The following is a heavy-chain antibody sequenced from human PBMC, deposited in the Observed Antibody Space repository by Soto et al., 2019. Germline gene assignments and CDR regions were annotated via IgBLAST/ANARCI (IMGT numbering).Heavy chain of an antibody. CDR3: ASLGVGDWANYYYYYGMDV. V-gene: IGHV3-23*01. Sequence: GGSLRLSCSASGFTFSIYAMTWVRQAAGKGLAWVSAVTANGGSTYSADSVKGRFTISRDNSKNTLFLQMNSLRAEDTAVYYCASLGVGDWANYYYYYGMDVWGQGTTVTVSS. CDR1: GFTFSIYA. D-gene: IGHD2-21*02. CDR2: VTANGGST. J-gene: IGHJ6*02.